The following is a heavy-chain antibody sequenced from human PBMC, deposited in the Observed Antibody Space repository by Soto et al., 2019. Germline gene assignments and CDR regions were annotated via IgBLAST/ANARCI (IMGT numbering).Heavy chain of an antibody. D-gene: IGHD3-3*01. J-gene: IGHJ3*02. Sequence: PGGSLRLSCAASGFTFSSYAITWVRQAPGKGLEWVSAIGSDGDSTFYADSVKGRFTISRDNSRNTLYLQMNSLRAEDTAVYFCAKHSRTNDFWSSAVKGAFDIWGQGTMVTVSS. CDR1: GFTFSSYA. V-gene: IGHV3-23*01. CDR2: IGSDGDST. CDR3: AKHSRTNDFWSSAVKGAFDI.